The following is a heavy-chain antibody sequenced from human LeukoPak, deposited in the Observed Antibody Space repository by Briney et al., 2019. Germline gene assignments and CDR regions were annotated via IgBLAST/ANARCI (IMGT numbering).Heavy chain of an antibody. V-gene: IGHV3-7*01. Sequence: GGSLRLSCAASGFTFSSYWMSWVRQAPGKGLEWVANIKQDGSEKYYVDSVKGRFTISRDNAKNSLYLQMNSLRAEDTAVYYCAREMDIAAAGTFDYWGQGTLVTVSS. CDR2: IKQDGSEK. CDR1: GFTFSSYW. J-gene: IGHJ4*02. CDR3: AREMDIAAAGTFDY. D-gene: IGHD6-13*01.